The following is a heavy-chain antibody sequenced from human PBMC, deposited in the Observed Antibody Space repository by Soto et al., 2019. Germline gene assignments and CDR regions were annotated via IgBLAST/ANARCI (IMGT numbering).Heavy chain of an antibody. CDR2: IYYSGST. J-gene: IGHJ4*02. CDR3: ARLRGYCSGGSCHYYFDY. D-gene: IGHD2-15*01. CDR1: GGSISSSSYY. Sequence: QLQLQESGPGLVKPSETLSLTCTVSGGSISSSSYYWGWIRQPPGKGLEWIGSIYYSGSTYYNTSLKSRVTISVDTSKNQFSMKLSSVTAADTAVYYCARLRGYCSGGSCHYYFDYWGQGTLVTVSS. V-gene: IGHV4-39*01.